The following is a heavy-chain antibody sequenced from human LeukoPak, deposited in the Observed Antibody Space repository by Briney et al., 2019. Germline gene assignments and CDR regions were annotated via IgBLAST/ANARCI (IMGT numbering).Heavy chain of an antibody. CDR3: ARGNFVLRYFDWFDY. D-gene: IGHD3-9*01. J-gene: IGHJ4*02. CDR2: INHSGST. V-gene: IGHV4-34*01. CDR1: GFTFSSYW. Sequence: GSLRLSCAVSGFTFSSYWMSWVRQPPGKGLEWIGEINHSGSTNYNPSLKSRVTISVDTSKNQFSLKLSSVTAADTAVYYCARGNFVLRYFDWFDYWGQGTLVTVSS.